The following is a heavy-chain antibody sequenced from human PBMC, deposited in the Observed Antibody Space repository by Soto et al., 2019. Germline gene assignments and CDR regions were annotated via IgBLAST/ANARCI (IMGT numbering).Heavy chain of an antibody. D-gene: IGHD1-26*01. CDR3: GRGRSGQIVVFY. Sequence: ASVKVSCKASGHTFTGHHMHWVRQAPEQGPEWMGEIGPESGATRYAQKFQGRVTMTRDTSITTVYMELKNLSPDDTAVYYCGRGRSGQIVVFYWGQGTPVTVSS. CDR2: IGPESGAT. CDR1: GHTFTGHH. V-gene: IGHV1-2*02. J-gene: IGHJ4*02.